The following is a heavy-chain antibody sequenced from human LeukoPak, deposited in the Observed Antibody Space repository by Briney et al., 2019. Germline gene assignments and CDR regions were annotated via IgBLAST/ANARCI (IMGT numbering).Heavy chain of an antibody. CDR1: GFSFNSHG. D-gene: IGHD2-21*01. Sequence: KPGRSLRLSCAASGFSFNSHGMHWVRQAPDKGLEWVAVISDDGSKGYYADSVKGGFTISRENSKNVLYLQMSSLRAEDTAVYYCAKDYNRGLPDYWGQGTLVIVSS. CDR3: AKDYNRGLPDY. V-gene: IGHV3-30*18. CDR2: ISDDGSKG. J-gene: IGHJ4*02.